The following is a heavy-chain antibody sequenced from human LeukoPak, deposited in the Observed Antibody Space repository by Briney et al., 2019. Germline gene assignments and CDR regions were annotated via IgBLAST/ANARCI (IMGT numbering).Heavy chain of an antibody. D-gene: IGHD6-19*01. Sequence: GGSLRLSCAASGFTFSSYAMTWVRQAPGKGLEWVSAISGSCDYTYYADSVKGRFTISRDNSKNTLYLQMNSLRAEDTAVHYCAKVTVGSSGWYLGYWGQGTLVTVSS. CDR3: AKVTVGSSGWYLGY. V-gene: IGHV3-23*01. CDR2: ISGSCDYT. J-gene: IGHJ4*02. CDR1: GFTFSSYA.